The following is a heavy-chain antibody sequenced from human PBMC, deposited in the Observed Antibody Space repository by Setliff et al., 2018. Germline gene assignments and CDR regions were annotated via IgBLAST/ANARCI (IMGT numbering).Heavy chain of an antibody. CDR1: GYSFSSNA. J-gene: IGHJ4*02. Sequence: GASVKVSCKASGYSFSSNAFHWVRQAPGQTLEWMGWIHAGSSNTLYSQRFQDRITISRDTSATTVHMELSSLRSDDTAVYYCARMSTSGPHYDNWGQGTLVTVSS. D-gene: IGHD2-8*02. V-gene: IGHV1-3*01. CDR2: IHAGSSNT. CDR3: ARMSTSGPHYDN.